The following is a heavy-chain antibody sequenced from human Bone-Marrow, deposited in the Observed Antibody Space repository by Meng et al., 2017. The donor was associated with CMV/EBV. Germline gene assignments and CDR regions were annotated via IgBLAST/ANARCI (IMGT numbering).Heavy chain of an antibody. J-gene: IGHJ2*01. Sequence: GESLKISCVASGLTFSGYSMNWVRQTPGKGLEWVSSITSTSSNTYYSDSVKGRFTISRDNTKNSLYLQMNSLRDEDTAVYYCVRDLIRGVVGARPRGPGDLWGRGKLVTVSS. V-gene: IGHV3-21*01. CDR1: GLTFSGYS. CDR3: VRDLIRGVVGARPRGPGDL. D-gene: IGHD1-26*01. CDR2: ITSTSSNT.